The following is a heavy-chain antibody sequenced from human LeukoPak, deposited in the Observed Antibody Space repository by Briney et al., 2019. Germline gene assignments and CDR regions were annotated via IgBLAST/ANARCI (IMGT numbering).Heavy chain of an antibody. V-gene: IGHV3-11*01. Sequence: GGSLRLSCAASGFTFSDYYMSWIRQAPGKGLEWVSYISSSGSTIYYADSVKGRFTISRDNAKNSLYLQMNSLRAEDTAVYYCARGRSMIAATNWFDPWGQGTLVTVSS. J-gene: IGHJ5*02. CDR1: GFTFSDYY. CDR2: ISSSGSTI. D-gene: IGHD2-15*01. CDR3: ARGRSMIAATNWFDP.